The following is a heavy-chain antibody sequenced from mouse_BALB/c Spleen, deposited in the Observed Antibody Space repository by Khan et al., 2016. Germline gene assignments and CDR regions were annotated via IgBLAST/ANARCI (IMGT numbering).Heavy chain of an antibody. CDR1: GFNIKDTY. D-gene: IGHD1-1*02. Sequence: VQLQQSGAELVKPGASVKLSCTASGFNIKDTYMNWVKQRPEQGLEWIGRIDRANGNNKYDQKLQGKATITAATSSNPASLQLSSLTSVYTAVYYCATGTYCGQCTLVTFSA. J-gene: IGHJ3*01. V-gene: IGHV14-3*02. CDR2: IDRANGNN. CDR3: ATGTY.